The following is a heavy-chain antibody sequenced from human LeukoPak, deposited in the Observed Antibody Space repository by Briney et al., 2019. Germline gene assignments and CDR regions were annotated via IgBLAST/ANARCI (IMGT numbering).Heavy chain of an antibody. CDR1: GFSFSSYG. D-gene: IGHD2-21*02. CDR3: AKVTPGSTARKSGLDF. Sequence: GGSLRLSCAASGFSFSSYGMHGVRQTPGKGLEGVAVMSCGKSNIYYGDSVKGRFTISRDTSKNTLYIQKNRLRVEDTALYYCAKVTPGSTARKSGLDFWGQGTLVTVSS. V-gene: IGHV3-30*18. J-gene: IGHJ4*02. CDR2: MSCGKSNI.